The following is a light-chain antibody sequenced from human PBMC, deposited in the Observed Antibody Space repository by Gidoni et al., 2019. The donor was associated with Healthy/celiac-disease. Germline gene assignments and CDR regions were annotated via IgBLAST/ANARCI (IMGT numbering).Light chain of an antibody. V-gene: IGLV1-47*02. CDR2: SNN. CDR1: SSNIGSNY. J-gene: IGLJ3*02. CDR3: AAWDDSMSGPWV. Sequence: QSVLTQPPSASGTPGQRVTISCSGSSSNIGSNYVYWYQQLPGTAPKLLIYSNNQRPSGVRDRFSGSKSGTSASLAISGLRSEDEADYYCAAWDDSMSGPWVFGGGTKLTVL.